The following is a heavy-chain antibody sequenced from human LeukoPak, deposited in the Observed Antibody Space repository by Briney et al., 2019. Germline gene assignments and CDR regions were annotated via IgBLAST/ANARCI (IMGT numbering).Heavy chain of an antibody. CDR1: GGSISSGGYY. D-gene: IGHD6-19*01. J-gene: IGHJ4*02. V-gene: IGHV4-31*03. CDR3: ARESIAVAGTGYFDY. Sequence: PSETLSLTCTVSGGSISSGGYYWSWIRQHPGKGLEWIGYIYYSGSTYYNPSLKSRVTISVDTSKNQFSLKLSSVTAADTAVYYCARESIAVAGTGYFDYWGQGTLVTVSS. CDR2: IYYSGST.